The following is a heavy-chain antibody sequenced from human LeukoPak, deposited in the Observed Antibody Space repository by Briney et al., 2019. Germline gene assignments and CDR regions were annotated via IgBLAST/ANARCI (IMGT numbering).Heavy chain of an antibody. D-gene: IGHD6-6*01. Sequence: KSSETLSLTCTVSGGSISSYYWSWIRQPPGKGLEWIGYIYYSGSTNYNPSLKSRVTISVDTSKNQFSLKLSPVTAADTAVYYCARHIAARQGYYYYYYMDVWGKGTTVTVSS. CDR1: GGSISSYY. CDR3: ARHIAARQGYYYYYYMDV. CDR2: IYYSGST. J-gene: IGHJ6*03. V-gene: IGHV4-59*01.